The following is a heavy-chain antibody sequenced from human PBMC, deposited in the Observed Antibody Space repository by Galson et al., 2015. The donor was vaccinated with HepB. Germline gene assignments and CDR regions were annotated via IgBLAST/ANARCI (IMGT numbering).Heavy chain of an antibody. CDR3: ARARGWYSDGMDV. CDR2: IKQDGSEK. V-gene: IGHV3-7*03. CDR1: GFTFSNYW. Sequence: SLRLSCAASGFTFSNYWMSWVRQAPGKGLEWVANIKQDGSEKYYVDSVKGRFTISRDNAKNSLYLQMNSLRAEDTAVYYCARARGWYSDGMDVWGQGTTVTVSS. D-gene: IGHD6-19*01. J-gene: IGHJ6*02.